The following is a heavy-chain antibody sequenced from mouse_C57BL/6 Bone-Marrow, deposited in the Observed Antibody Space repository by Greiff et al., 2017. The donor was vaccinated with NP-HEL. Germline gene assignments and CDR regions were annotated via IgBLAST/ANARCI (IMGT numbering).Heavy chain of an antibody. CDR1: GYTFTDYY. CDR3: AARYYGSSGDY. Sequence: QVQLQQSGAELVRPGASVKLSCKSSGYTFTDYYITWVKHRPGQGLEWIARIYPGSGNTYYNEKFKGKATLTAEKSSSTAYMQLSSLTAEDSAVYCCAARYYGSSGDYWGQGTTLTVSS. V-gene: IGHV1-76*01. D-gene: IGHD1-1*01. CDR2: IYPGSGNT. J-gene: IGHJ2*01.